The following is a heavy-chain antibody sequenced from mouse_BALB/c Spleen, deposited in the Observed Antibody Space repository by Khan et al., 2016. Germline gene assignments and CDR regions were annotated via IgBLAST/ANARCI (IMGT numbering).Heavy chain of an antibody. Sequence: VQLQQSGAELMKPGASVKISCKATGYTFSGYWIEWVKQRPGHGLEWIGEILPGNTNTNYNEKFKGKATFTADTSSNTAYMQLSSLTSEDSAVYYCARGRFRYPFAYWGQGTLVTVSA. J-gene: IGHJ3*01. CDR3: ARGRFRYPFAY. CDR2: ILPGNTNT. D-gene: IGHD1-1*01. CDR1: GYTFSGYW. V-gene: IGHV1-9*01.